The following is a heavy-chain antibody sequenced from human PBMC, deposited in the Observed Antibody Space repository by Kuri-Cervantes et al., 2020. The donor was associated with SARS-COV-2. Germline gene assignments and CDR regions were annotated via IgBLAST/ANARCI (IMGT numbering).Heavy chain of an antibody. CDR2: ISNSSSYI. CDR3: ARDRPSNYYGSGSSHNAFDV. Sequence: GGSLRSSCAAFGLTFSSYSMNWVRQAPGKGLEWVPSISNSSSYIYYADSVKGRFTISRGNAKNSLYLQMNSLRAEDTAVYYCARDRPSNYYGSGSSHNAFDVWGQGTMVTVSS. CDR1: GLTFSSYS. V-gene: IGHV3-21*01. D-gene: IGHD3-10*01. J-gene: IGHJ3*01.